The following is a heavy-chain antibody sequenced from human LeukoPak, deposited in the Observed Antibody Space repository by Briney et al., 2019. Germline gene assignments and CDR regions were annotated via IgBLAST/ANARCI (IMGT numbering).Heavy chain of an antibody. J-gene: IGHJ4*02. CDR3: ARDDYDYVWGSYRHHYFDY. Sequence: GGSLRLSCAASGFTFSSYSMNWVRQAPGKGLEWVSSISSSSSYIYYADSVKGRFTISRDNAKNSLYLQMNSLRAEDTAVYYCARDDYDYVWGSYRHHYFDYWGQGTLVTASS. D-gene: IGHD3-16*02. CDR1: GFTFSSYS. V-gene: IGHV3-21*01. CDR2: ISSSSSYI.